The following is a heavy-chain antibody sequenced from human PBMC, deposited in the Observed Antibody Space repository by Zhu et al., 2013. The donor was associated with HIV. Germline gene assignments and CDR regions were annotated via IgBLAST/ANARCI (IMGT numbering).Heavy chain of an antibody. CDR1: GYTFTSYG. V-gene: IGHV1-18*01. CDR3: ARGTGGYDYVWGSYRPDAFDI. J-gene: IGHJ3*02. CDR2: ISAYNGNT. Sequence: QVQLVQSGAEVKKPGASVKVSCKASGYTFTSYGISWVRQAPGQGLEWMGWISAYNGNTNYAQKLQGRVTMTTDTSTSTAYMELRSLRSDDTAVYYCARGTGGYDYVWGSYRPDAFDIWGQGDNGHRLF. D-gene: IGHD3-16*02.